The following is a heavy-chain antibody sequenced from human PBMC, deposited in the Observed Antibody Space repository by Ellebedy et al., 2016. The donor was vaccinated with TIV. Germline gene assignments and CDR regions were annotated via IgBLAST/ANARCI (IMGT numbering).Heavy chain of an antibody. Sequence: AASVKVSCKASGHTFTTYAIHWVRQAPGQRPEWMGWINAGIGNTKYSDNFQGRVTITTDTSASTAYMELSSLRSEDTAVYYCARRFDIVTGSYPRGYYGLDIWGQGTTVTVSS. V-gene: IGHV1-3*01. CDR2: INAGIGNT. D-gene: IGHD3-9*01. CDR3: ARRFDIVTGSYPRGYYGLDI. J-gene: IGHJ6*02. CDR1: GHTFTTYA.